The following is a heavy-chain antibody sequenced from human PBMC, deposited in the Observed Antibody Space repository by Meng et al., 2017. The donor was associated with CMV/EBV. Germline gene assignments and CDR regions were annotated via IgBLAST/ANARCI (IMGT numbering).Heavy chain of an antibody. CDR1: GFTFSSYG. D-gene: IGHD3-3*01. CDR3: AKDTIFGVDLNYYGMDV. CDR2: IRYDGSNK. Sequence: GGSLRLSCAASGFTFSSYGMHWARQAPGKGLEWVAFIRYDGSNKYYADSVKGRFTISRDNSKNTLYLQMNSLRAEDTAVYYCAKDTIFGVDLNYYGMDVWGQGTTVTVSS. J-gene: IGHJ6*02. V-gene: IGHV3-30*02.